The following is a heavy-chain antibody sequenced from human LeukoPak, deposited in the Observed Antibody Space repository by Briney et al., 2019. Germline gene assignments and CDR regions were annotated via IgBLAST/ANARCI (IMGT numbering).Heavy chain of an antibody. V-gene: IGHV1-46*01. CDR2: INPSGGST. D-gene: IGHD3-16*02. J-gene: IGHJ4*02. CDR1: GYSFTSYY. Sequence: ASVKVSCKASGYSFTSYYTHWVRQAPGQGLEWMGIINPSGGSTSYAQKFQGRVTMTRDTSTSTVYMELSSLRSEDTAVYYCARDIPYEVTFGGVTVMGSFVLDYWGQGTLVTVSS. CDR3: ARDIPYEVTFGGVTVMGSFVLDY.